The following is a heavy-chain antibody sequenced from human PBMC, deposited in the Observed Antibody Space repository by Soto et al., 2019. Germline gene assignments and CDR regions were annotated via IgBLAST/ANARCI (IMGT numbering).Heavy chain of an antibody. CDR1: GGTFSNYP. CDR3: ARGNHRWLQLWYFDL. CDR2: IIPIFGTV. D-gene: IGHD5-12*01. J-gene: IGHJ2*01. V-gene: IGHV1-69*12. Sequence: QVQLVQSEAEVKKPGSSVKVSGKASGGTFSNYPISWVRQAPGQGLEWMGGIIPIFGTVNYAQKFQGRVTITADESTSTAYMELSSLRSEDTAVYYCARGNHRWLQLWYFDLWGRGTLVIVSS.